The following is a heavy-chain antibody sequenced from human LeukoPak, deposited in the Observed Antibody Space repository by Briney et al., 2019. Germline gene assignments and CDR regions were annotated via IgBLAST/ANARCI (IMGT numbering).Heavy chain of an antibody. CDR1: GFTFSSYG. D-gene: IGHD3-3*01. CDR2: IWYDGSNK. CDR3: AQPSRFWSGYSYPTVDFDY. J-gene: IGHJ4*02. V-gene: IGHV3-33*06. Sequence: PGRSLRLSCAASGFTFSSYGMHWVRQAPGKGLEWVAVIWYDGSNKYYADSVKGRFTISRDNSKNTLYLQMNSLRAEDTAVYYCAQPSRFWSGYSYPTVDFDYWGQGTLVTVSS.